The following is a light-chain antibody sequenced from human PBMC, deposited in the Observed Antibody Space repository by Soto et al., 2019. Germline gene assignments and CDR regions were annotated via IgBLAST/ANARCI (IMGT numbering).Light chain of an antibody. J-gene: IGKJ1*01. V-gene: IGKV3-15*01. CDR3: QQYKNGWT. CDR1: QSVSSN. CDR2: GAS. Sequence: EIVMTQSPATLSLSPGERATLSCRASQSVSSNLAWYQQKPGQAPRLLIYGASTRATGIPARFSGSGSGTEFTLTISSLQSEDFAVYYCQQYKNGWTFGQGTKVDIK.